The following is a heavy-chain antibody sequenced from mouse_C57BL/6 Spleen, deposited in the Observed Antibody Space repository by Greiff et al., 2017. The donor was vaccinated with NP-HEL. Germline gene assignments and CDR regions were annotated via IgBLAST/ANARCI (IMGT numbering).Heavy chain of an antibody. D-gene: IGHD2-5*01. Sequence: VQVVESGPELVKPGASVKISCKASGYAFSSSWMNWVKQRPGKGLEWIGRIYPGDGDTNYNGKFKGKATLTADKSSSTAYMQLSSLTSEDSAVYFCARSYSNYPFAYWGQGTLVTVSA. J-gene: IGHJ3*01. V-gene: IGHV1-82*01. CDR2: IYPGDGDT. CDR1: GYAFSSSW. CDR3: ARSYSNYPFAY.